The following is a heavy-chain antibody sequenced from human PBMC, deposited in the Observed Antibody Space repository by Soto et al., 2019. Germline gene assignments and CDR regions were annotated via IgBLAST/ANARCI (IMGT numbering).Heavy chain of an antibody. CDR2: INAGNRNT. J-gene: IGHJ4*02. CDR1: GYTFTNYA. V-gene: IGHV1-3*01. CDR3: ARAAYYYESSGYYPGDY. D-gene: IGHD3-22*01. Sequence: ASVKVSCKASGYTFTNYAIHWVRQAPGQRLEWMGWINAGNRNTEYSQKFQGRIIMTRDTSANTAYMELSSLRSGDTAVYYCARAAYYYESSGYYPGDYWGQGTLVTVSS.